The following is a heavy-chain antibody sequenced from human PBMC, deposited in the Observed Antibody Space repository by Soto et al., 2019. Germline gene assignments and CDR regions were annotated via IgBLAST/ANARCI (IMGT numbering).Heavy chain of an antibody. CDR1: GHTFTGHH. V-gene: IGHV1-2*02. Sequence: QVQLVQSGPKVKMPGASVKVSCKASGHTFTGHHMHWVRQAPGQGLEWMAYIDLDSSHTKYAQRFQGRVTTTRDTSITTAYMELSGLRSDDTALYYCGLEPTGTGGFDYWGQGTVLTVSS. CDR2: IDLDSSHT. CDR3: GLEPTGTGGFDY. D-gene: IGHD7-27*01. J-gene: IGHJ4*02.